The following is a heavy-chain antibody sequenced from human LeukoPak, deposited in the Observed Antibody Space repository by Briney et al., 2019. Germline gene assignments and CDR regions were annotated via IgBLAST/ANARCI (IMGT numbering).Heavy chain of an antibody. CDR2: INTNTGNP. CDR3: ARIPQREADNY. D-gene: IGHD1-1*01. Sequence: GASVKVSCKASGYSFTTFAMNRVRQAPGQGLEWMGWINTNTGNPTYAQGFTGRFVFSLDTSVSTAYLQISSLKAEDTAVYYCARIPQREADNYWGQGTLVTVSS. J-gene: IGHJ4*02. CDR1: GYSFTTFA. V-gene: IGHV7-4-1*02.